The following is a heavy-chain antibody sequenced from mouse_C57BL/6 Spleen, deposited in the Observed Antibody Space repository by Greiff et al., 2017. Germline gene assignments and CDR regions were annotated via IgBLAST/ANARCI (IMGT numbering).Heavy chain of an antibody. J-gene: IGHJ2*01. Sequence: VQLQQSGAELVKPGASVKISCKASGYAFSSYWMNWVKQRPGKGLEWIGQIYPGDGATNYNGKFKGKATLTADKSSSTASMQLSSLTSEDSAVXFCASSLITTVEAFDYWGQGTTLTVSS. CDR3: ASSLITTVEAFDY. V-gene: IGHV1-80*01. CDR1: GYAFSSYW. D-gene: IGHD1-1*02. CDR2: IYPGDGAT.